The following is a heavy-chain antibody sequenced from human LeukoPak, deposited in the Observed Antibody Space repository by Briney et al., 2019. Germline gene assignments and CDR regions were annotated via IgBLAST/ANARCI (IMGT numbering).Heavy chain of an antibody. CDR3: ASIDCSGGSCTFDH. J-gene: IGHJ4*02. CDR1: GGSISSSSYY. V-gene: IGHV4-39*01. Sequence: SESLSLTCTVSGGSISSSSYYWGWIRQPPGKGLEWIGSIYYSGSTYYNPSLKSRVTISVDTSKNQFSLKLSSVTAADTAVYYCASIDCSGGSCTFDHWGQGTLVTVSS. CDR2: IYYSGST. D-gene: IGHD2-15*01.